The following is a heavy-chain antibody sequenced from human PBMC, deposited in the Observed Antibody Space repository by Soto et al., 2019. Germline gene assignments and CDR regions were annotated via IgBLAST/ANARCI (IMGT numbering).Heavy chain of an antibody. CDR3: ARQRTGDFWSGYYFDY. Sequence: ASETLSLTCTVSGGSISSSSYYWGWIRQPPGKGLEWIGSIYYSGSTYYNPSLKSRVTISVDTSKNQFSLKLSSVTAADTAVYYCARQRTGDFWSGYYFDYWGQGTLVTVSS. J-gene: IGHJ4*02. CDR1: GGSISSSSYY. D-gene: IGHD3-3*01. CDR2: IYYSGST. V-gene: IGHV4-39*01.